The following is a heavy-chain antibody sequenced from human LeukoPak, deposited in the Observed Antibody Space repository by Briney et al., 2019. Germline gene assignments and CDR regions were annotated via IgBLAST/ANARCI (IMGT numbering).Heavy chain of an antibody. CDR3: ARGVTLYYYYCMDV. CDR2: INHSGST. J-gene: IGHJ6*03. Sequence: SETLSLTCTVYGGSFSGDYWSWIRQPPGKGLEWIGEINHSGSTNYNPSLKSRVTISVDTSKNQFSLKLSSVTAADTAVYFCARGVTLYYYYCMDVWGKGTTVTVSS. CDR1: GGSFSGDY. V-gene: IGHV4-34*01.